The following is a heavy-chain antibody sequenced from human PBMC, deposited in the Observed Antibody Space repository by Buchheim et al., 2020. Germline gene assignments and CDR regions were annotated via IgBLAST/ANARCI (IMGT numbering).Heavy chain of an antibody. CDR3: ARDVGGRVGDY. D-gene: IGHD2-15*01. Sequence: QVQLVESGGAVVQPGRSLRLSCAVSGFTFSSYAMHWVRQAPGKGLGWVALISYDGSNKYYADSVKGRFTISRDNSKNTLYLQMNSLRAEDTAVYYCARDVGGRVGDYWGQGTL. J-gene: IGHJ4*02. CDR1: GFTFSSYA. CDR2: ISYDGSNK. V-gene: IGHV3-30-3*01.